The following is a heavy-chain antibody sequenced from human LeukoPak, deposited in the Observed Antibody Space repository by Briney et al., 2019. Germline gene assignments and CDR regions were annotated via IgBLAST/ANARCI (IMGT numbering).Heavy chain of an antibody. J-gene: IGHJ4*02. Sequence: PGGSLRLSCAASGFTFSRYWMHWVRQDPEKGLVWVSRINSDGSNIIYADSVKGRFTISRDNAKNTLYLEMNSLRVEDTAVYYCARDWGGYGPTSHDYWGQGTLVTVSS. CDR3: ARDWGGYGPTSHDY. V-gene: IGHV3-74*01. D-gene: IGHD3-16*01. CDR1: GFTFSRYW. CDR2: INSDGSNI.